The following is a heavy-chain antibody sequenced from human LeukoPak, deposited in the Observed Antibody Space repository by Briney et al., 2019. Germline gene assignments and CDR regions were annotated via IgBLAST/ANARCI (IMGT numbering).Heavy chain of an antibody. J-gene: IGHJ4*02. V-gene: IGHV3-7*01. CDR1: GFTFSSYW. Sequence: PGGSLRLSCAASGFTFSSYWMSWVRQAPGKGLEWVANIKQDGSEKYYVDSVKGRFTISRDNAKNSLCLQMNSLRAEDTAVYYCARVSPTPSYYFDYWGQGTLVTVSS. CDR2: IKQDGSEK. CDR3: ARVSPTPSYYFDY. D-gene: IGHD6-6*01.